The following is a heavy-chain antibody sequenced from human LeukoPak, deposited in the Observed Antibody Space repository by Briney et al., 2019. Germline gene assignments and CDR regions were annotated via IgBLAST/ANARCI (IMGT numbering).Heavy chain of an antibody. V-gene: IGHV3-66*01. CDR2: IYNNGGRT. D-gene: IGHD6-19*01. CDR1: GLSVSSNF. J-gene: IGHJ4*02. CDR3: ARGSRTGYSSGWYRPFDY. Sequence: GGSLRLSCAASGLSVSSNFMSWVRQAPGKGLEWVSVIYNNGGRTTYADSVKGRFIISRDNSKNTLNLQMNSLRDEDTAVYYCARGSRTGYSSGWYRPFDYWGQGTLVTVSS.